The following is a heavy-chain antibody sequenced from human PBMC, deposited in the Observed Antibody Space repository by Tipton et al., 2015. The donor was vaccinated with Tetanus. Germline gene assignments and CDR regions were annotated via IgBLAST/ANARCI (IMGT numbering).Heavy chain of an antibody. J-gene: IGHJ5*02. CDR3: ARGGDNLTFQRPTGRWFDP. V-gene: IGHV4-31*03. CDR2: ISSRGST. D-gene: IGHD1-1*01. CDR1: GGSVSSGAYC. Sequence: TLSLTCTVSGGSVSSGAYCWSWIRQRPGKGLESIGCISSRGSTYYNPSLTSRVSISVDTSKNQFSLKLTSVTAADTAIYYCARGGDNLTFQRPTGRWFDPWGHGTLVTVSS.